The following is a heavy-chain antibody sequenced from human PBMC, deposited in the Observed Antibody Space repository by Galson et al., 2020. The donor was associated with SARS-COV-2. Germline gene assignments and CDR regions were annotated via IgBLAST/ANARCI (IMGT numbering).Heavy chain of an antibody. D-gene: IGHD2-21*02. J-gene: IGHJ4*02. CDR3: AREGHFFLVVTATRMYYFDY. V-gene: IGHV4-34*01. CDR1: GGSFSGYS. Sequence: SESLSPTCAFYGGSFSGYSWSWIRQLPGKGLEWIGEINSSGSTNSNPSLKSRATIPVDTSKNHFTLKLSSVTAADTAVSYCAREGHFFLVVTATRMYYFDYWGRGTLATVSS. CDR2: INSSGST.